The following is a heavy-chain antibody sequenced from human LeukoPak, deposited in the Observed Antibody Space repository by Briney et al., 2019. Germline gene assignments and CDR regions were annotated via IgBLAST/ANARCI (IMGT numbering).Heavy chain of an antibody. Sequence: GGSLRLSCAASGFTFSSYSMNWVRQAPGKGLEWVSSISSSSSYIYYADSVKGRFTISRDNAKNSLYLQMSSLRAEDTAVYYCAGPKLDIVVVPAADRYYYYYGMDVWGQGTTVTVSS. V-gene: IGHV3-21*01. CDR1: GFTFSSYS. D-gene: IGHD2-2*03. CDR2: ISSSSSYI. CDR3: AGPKLDIVVVPAADRYYYYYGMDV. J-gene: IGHJ6*02.